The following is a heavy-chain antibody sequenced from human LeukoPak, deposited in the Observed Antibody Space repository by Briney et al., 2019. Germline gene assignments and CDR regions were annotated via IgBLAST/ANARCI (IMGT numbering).Heavy chain of an antibody. J-gene: IGHJ5*02. D-gene: IGHD3-3*02. CDR3: ARDGISYGILAGGSFDH. CDR2: INSDGSST. V-gene: IGHV3-74*01. CDR1: GFTFSSYL. Sequence: PGGSLRLSCAASGFTFSSYLMHCVRHAPGKGGGWVSGINSDGSSTSYADSVKGRFTISRYNAKNTLYRQMHMRRAEDTAVYYCARDGISYGILAGGSFDHWGQGTLVTVSS.